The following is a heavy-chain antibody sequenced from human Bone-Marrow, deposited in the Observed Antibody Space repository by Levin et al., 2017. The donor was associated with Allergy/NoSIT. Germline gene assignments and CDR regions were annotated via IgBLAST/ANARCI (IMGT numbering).Heavy chain of an antibody. V-gene: IGHV3-23*01. D-gene: IGHD3-22*01. CDR1: GISFSAYG. Sequence: GASVKVSCAASGISFSAYGMGWVRQAPGKGLEWVSSISGRNDNTYYADSVKGRFTISRDTSKNTLFLQMNSLRAEDTAVYFCAKDLLPYDSSCYYNVPLDDWGQGTLVTVSS. CDR2: ISGRNDNT. J-gene: IGHJ4*02. CDR3: AKDLLPYDSSCYYNVPLDD.